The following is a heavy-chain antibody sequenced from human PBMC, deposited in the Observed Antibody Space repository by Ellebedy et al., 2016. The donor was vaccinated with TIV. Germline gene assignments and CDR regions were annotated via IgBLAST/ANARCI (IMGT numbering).Heavy chain of an antibody. CDR3: ARVSGSYYKSSSSAYFDY. Sequence: AASVKVSCKASGYTLTSYGINWVRQAPGQGLEWMGWISAYNGNTNYAQNLQGRVTMTTDTSTSTAFMDLRSLRSDDTAVYYCARVSGSYYKSSSSAYFDYWGQGTLVTVSS. CDR1: GYTLTSYG. CDR2: ISAYNGNT. V-gene: IGHV1-18*01. J-gene: IGHJ4*02. D-gene: IGHD1-26*01.